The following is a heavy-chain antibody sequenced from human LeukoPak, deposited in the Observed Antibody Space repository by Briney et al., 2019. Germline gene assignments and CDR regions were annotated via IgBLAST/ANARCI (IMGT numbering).Heavy chain of an antibody. J-gene: IGHJ4*02. CDR1: GFTFSSYW. Sequence: PGGSLRLSCAASGFTFSSYWMHWVRQAPGKGLVWVSRINEDGSYTSYADSVKGRFTISRDNAKNTLYLQMNSLRAEDTAVYYCSKDYTGPYDYWGQGTLVTVSS. CDR2: INEDGSYT. CDR3: SKDYTGPYDY. V-gene: IGHV3-74*01. D-gene: IGHD4-11*01.